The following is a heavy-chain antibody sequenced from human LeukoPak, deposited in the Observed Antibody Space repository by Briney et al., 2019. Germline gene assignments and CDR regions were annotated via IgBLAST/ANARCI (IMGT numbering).Heavy chain of an antibody. D-gene: IGHD6-19*01. J-gene: IGHJ4*02. Sequence: PGGSLRLSCAASGFTFSSYEMNWVRQAPGKGLEWVSYISSSDSTIYYADSVKGRFTISRDNAKNSLYLQMNSLRAEDTAVYYCARDHGAVAGTNGFDYWGQGTLVTVPS. CDR1: GFTFSSYE. CDR3: ARDHGAVAGTNGFDY. V-gene: IGHV3-48*03. CDR2: ISSSDSTI.